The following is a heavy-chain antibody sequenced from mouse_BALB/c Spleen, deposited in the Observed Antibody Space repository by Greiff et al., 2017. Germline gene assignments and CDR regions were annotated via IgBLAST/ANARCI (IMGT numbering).Heavy chain of an antibody. Sequence: VQLKQSGAELVRSGASVKLSCTASGFNIKDYYMHWVKQRPEQGLEWIGWIDPENGDTEYAPKFQGKATMTADTSSNTAYLQLSSLTSEDTAVYYCTSTMRFAYWGQGTLVTVSA. V-gene: IGHV14-4*02. CDR3: TSTMRFAY. CDR1: GFNIKDYY. CDR2: IDPENGDT. D-gene: IGHD2-4*01. J-gene: IGHJ3*01.